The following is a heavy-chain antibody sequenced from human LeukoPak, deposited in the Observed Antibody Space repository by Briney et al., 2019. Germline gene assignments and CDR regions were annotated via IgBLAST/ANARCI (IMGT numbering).Heavy chain of an antibody. CDR1: GVTISSHY. CDR3: ARLQVHCGGDCYTRWFDP. J-gene: IGHJ5*02. Sequence: PSGSLSLTCAASGVTISSHYRSWIRQPPGKGLEWVAYIRYGGSTKYNPSLKSRVTISLDRSKNQFSLKLRSVTAADTAVYYCARLQVHCGGDCYTRWFDPWGQGTLVTVSS. V-gene: IGHV4-59*08. CDR2: IRYGGST. D-gene: IGHD2-21*02.